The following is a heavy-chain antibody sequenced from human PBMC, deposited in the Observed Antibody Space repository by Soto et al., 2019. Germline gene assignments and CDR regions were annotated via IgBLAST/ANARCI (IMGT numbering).Heavy chain of an antibody. J-gene: IGHJ6*02. V-gene: IGHV3-23*01. CDR3: AKGPRAPPPHDYGMDV. Sequence: EVQLLESGGGLVQPGGSLRLSCAASGFTFSSYVMNWVRQPPGKGLEWVSGISGSGGSTYYADSVKGRFTISRDNSKNILSLLRNSLRAEDTAVYYCAKGPRAPPPHDYGMDVWGQETTVTVSS. CDR2: ISGSGGST. CDR1: GFTFSSYV.